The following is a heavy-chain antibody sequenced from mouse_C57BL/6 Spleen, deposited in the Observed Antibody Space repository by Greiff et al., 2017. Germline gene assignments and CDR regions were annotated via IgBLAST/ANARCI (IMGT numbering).Heavy chain of an antibody. CDR1: GYTFTSYW. CDR3: ARAITTVEARGFAY. D-gene: IGHD1-1*01. J-gene: IGHJ3*01. CDR2: IHPNSGST. Sequence: QVQLQQPGAELVKPGASVKLSCKASGYTFTSYWMHWVKQRPGQGLEWIGMIHPNSGSTNYNEKFKSKATLTVDKSSSTAYMQLSSLTSEYSAVYYCARAITTVEARGFAYWGQETMVTVSA. V-gene: IGHV1-64*01.